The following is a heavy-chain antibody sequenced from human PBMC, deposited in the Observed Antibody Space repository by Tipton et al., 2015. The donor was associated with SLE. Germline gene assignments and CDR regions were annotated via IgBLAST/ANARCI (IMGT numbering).Heavy chain of an antibody. CDR3: ARHMITGGEFDY. Sequence: TLSLTCSVSGGSINSGDFYWGWIRQPAGKGLEWIGSIYYSGSTNYNPSLKSRVTISVDTSKNQFSLKLSSVTAADTAVYYCARHMITGGEFDYWGQGTLVTVSS. CDR2: IYYSGST. D-gene: IGHD3-16*01. CDR1: GGSINSGDFY. J-gene: IGHJ4*02. V-gene: IGHV4-61*02.